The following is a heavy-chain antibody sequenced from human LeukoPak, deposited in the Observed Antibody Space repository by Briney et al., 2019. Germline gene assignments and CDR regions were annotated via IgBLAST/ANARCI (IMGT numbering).Heavy chain of an antibody. D-gene: IGHD3-22*01. CDR1: GFTFSSYS. Sequence: GGSLRLSCAASGFTFSSYSMNWVRQAPGKGLEWVSSISSSSSYIYYADSVKGRFTISRDNAKNPLYLQMNSLRAEDTAVYYCARDSPHYYDSSGYPAYWGQGTLVTVSS. CDR2: ISSSSSYI. V-gene: IGHV3-21*01. CDR3: ARDSPHYYDSSGYPAY. J-gene: IGHJ4*02.